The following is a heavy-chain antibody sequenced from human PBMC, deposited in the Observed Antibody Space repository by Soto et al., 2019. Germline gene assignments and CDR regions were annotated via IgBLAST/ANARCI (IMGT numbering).Heavy chain of an antibody. Sequence: GSLRLSCAASGFTFSSYSMNWVRQAPGKGLEWVSSISSSSSYIYYADSVKGRFTISRDNAKNSLYLQMNSLRAEDTAVYYCARDNGCTNGVCSYYYYYYGMDVWGQGTTVTVSS. CDR2: ISSSSSYI. CDR3: ARDNGCTNGVCSYYYYYYGMDV. D-gene: IGHD2-8*01. CDR1: GFTFSSYS. V-gene: IGHV3-21*01. J-gene: IGHJ6*02.